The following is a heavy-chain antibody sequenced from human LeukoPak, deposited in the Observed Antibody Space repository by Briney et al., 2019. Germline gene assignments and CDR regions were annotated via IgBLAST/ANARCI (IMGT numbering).Heavy chain of an antibody. CDR3: ARQGIEVLPAAPYFYYYGLDV. CDR1: GVSINDYY. V-gene: IGHV4-59*08. D-gene: IGHD2-2*01. CDR2: IYYSGSI. J-gene: IGHJ6*02. Sequence: SETLSLTCTVSGVSINDYYWSWIRQSPGKGLEWIGYIYYSGSINYDPSLKSRVTISIDTSKNQFSLRLTSVTAADTAVYYCARQGIEVLPAAPYFYYYGLDVWGQGTTVTVSS.